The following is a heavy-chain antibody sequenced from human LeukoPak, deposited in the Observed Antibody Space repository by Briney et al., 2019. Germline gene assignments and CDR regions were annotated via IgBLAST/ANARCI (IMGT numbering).Heavy chain of an antibody. CDR2: LHADGIER. CDR3: ARGGYSFDY. J-gene: IGHJ4*02. D-gene: IGHD5-12*01. CDR1: GFTLSGYW. Sequence: GGSLRLSCAVSGFTLSGYWMSWVLQAPGNGLEWVARLHADGIERFFVDSVKGRFTISRDNAKNSLSLQMYSLRLDDTAVYYCARGGYSFDYLGQGTLVTVSS. V-gene: IGHV3-7*01.